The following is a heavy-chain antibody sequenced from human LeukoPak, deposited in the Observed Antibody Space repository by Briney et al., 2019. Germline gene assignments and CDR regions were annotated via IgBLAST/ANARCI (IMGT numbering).Heavy chain of an antibody. J-gene: IGHJ4*02. D-gene: IGHD6-13*01. CDR3: APSSSWPYYFDY. Sequence: ASVKVSCKTSGYTFTGYYMHWVRQAPGQGLEWMGWINPNGGGTNYAQKFQGRVTMTRDTSISTAYMELSILRSDDTAVYYCAPSSSWPYYFDYWGQGTPVTVSS. CDR2: INPNGGGT. CDR1: GYTFTGYY. V-gene: IGHV1-2*02.